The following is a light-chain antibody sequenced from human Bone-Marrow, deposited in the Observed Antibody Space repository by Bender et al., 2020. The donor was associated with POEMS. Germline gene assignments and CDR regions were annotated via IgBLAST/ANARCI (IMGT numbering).Light chain of an antibody. J-gene: IGLJ1*01. V-gene: IGLV2-23*02. Sequence: QSALTQPASMSGSPGQSITISCTGSSRDVGSFDLVSWFQQHPGKAPKFIIYDVNKRPSGVPDRFSGSKSGNTASLTITGLQAEDDGDYYCFSFAGSSYVFGTGTKVNVL. CDR1: SRDVGSFDL. CDR2: DVN. CDR3: FSFAGSSYV.